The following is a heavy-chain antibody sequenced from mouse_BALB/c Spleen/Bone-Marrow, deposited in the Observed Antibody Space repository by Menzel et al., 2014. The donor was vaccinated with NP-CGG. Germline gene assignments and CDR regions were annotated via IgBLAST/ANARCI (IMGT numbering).Heavy chain of an antibody. J-gene: IGHJ4*01. CDR2: FSSGGGYS. D-gene: IGHD2-12*01. V-gene: IGHV5-9-3*01. CDR1: GFTFSNYA. Sequence: EVQLVESGGGLVKPGRSLYLSCAASGFTFSNYAMSWVRQTPEKGLEWVATFSSGGGYSYYPDTLKGRFTISRDNAKNILYLQMSSLRTEDTAMYYCTRQGDYRDAMDYWGRGTSVTVSS. CDR3: TRQGDYRDAMDY.